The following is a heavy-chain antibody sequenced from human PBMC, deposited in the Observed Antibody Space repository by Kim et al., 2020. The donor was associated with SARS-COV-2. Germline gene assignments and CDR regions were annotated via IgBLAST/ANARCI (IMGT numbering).Heavy chain of an antibody. V-gene: IGHV3-30*18. D-gene: IGHD2-2*01. CDR2: ISYDGSNK. CDR1: GFTFSSYG. Sequence: GGSLRLSCAASGFTFSSYGMHWVRQAPGKGLEWVAVISYDGSNKYYADSVKGRFTISRDNSKNTLYLQMNSLRAEDTAVYYCAKDLWSGWGGYCSSTSCYGKYYFDYWGQGTLVTVSS. J-gene: IGHJ4*02. CDR3: AKDLWSGWGGYCSSTSCYGKYYFDY.